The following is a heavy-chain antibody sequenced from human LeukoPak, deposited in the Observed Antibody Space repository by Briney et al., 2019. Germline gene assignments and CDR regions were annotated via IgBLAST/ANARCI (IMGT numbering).Heavy chain of an antibody. J-gene: IGHJ6*02. Sequence: GESLRLSCAASGFTFDSYSMNWVRQAPGKALEWVSYISRTSDTIYYADSVKGRFTTSRDNAKNSLYLQMNSLRDEDTAVYYCAREYYYNYYGMDVWGQGTTVTVSS. CDR1: GFTFDSYS. CDR2: ISRTSDTI. V-gene: IGHV3-48*02. CDR3: AREYYYNYYGMDV.